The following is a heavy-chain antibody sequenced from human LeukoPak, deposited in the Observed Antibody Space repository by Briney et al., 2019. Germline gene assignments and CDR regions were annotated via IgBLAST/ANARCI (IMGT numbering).Heavy chain of an antibody. CDR2: ISSSSSYI. CDR3: ASSTKGIAVAGYDY. V-gene: IGHV3-21*01. J-gene: IGHJ4*02. Sequence: GGSLRLSCVVSGFTVSNNYMSWVRQAPGKGLEWVSSISSSSSYIYYADSVKGRFTISRDNAKNSLYLQMNSLRAEDTAVYYCASSTKGIAVAGYDYWGQGTLVTVSS. CDR1: GFTVSNNY. D-gene: IGHD6-19*01.